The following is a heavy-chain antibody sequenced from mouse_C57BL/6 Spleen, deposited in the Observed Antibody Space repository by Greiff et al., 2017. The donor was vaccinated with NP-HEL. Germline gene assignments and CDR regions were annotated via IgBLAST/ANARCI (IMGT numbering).Heavy chain of an antibody. J-gene: IGHJ2*01. Sequence: EVQLVESEGGLVQPGSSMKLSCTASGFTFSDYYMAWVRQVPEKGLEWVANINYDGSSTYYLDSLKSRFIISRDNAKNILYLQMSSLKSEDTATYYCAREVVGGYYFDYWGQGTTLTVSS. CDR2: INYDGSST. CDR1: GFTFSDYY. V-gene: IGHV5-16*01. CDR3: AREVVGGYYFDY.